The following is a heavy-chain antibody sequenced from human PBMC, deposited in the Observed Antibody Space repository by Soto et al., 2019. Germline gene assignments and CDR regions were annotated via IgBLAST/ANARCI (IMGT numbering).Heavy chain of an antibody. D-gene: IGHD3-22*01. CDR2: MYTSGST. CDR1: GGSFNCYY. CDR3: ARGTLMDYYDSSGYYFDY. Sequence: SETLSLTCTVSGGSFNCYYWSWIRQPAGKGLESIGRMYTSGSTNYNPSLKSRVTMSIDTSENQFSLKLTSVTAADTAVYYCARGTLMDYYDSSGYYFDYWGQGTPVTVSS. V-gene: IGHV4-4*07. J-gene: IGHJ4*02.